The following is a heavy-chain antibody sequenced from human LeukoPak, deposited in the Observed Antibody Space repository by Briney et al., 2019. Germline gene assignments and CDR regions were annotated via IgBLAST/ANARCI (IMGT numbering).Heavy chain of an antibody. Sequence: PGGTLRLSCAVSGFTFSSYDMSWVRQAPGKGLEWVSAISGSGGSTYYADSVKGRFTISRDNSKNTLYLQMNSLRAEDTAVYYCAKSPQYSSSWPYDYWGQGTLVTVSS. V-gene: IGHV3-23*01. J-gene: IGHJ4*02. D-gene: IGHD6-13*01. CDR3: AKSPQYSSSWPYDY. CDR2: ISGSGGST. CDR1: GFTFSSYD.